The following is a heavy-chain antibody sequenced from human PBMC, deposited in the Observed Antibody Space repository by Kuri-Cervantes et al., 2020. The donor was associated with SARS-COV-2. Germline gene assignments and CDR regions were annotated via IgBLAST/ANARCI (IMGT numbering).Heavy chain of an antibody. V-gene: IGHV2-70*11. CDR1: GFSLSTNGMC. J-gene: IGHJ6*04. CDR2: IDWDDDK. D-gene: IGHD1-26*01. CDR3: ERLVGAYPLSGMDV. Sequence: SGPTLLKPTPTLTLTCTFSGFSLSTNGMCVSWIRQPPGKALEWLARIDWDDDKYYSTSLKTRLTISKDTSKNQVVLTMTNMDPVDTATYYCERLVGAYPLSGMDVWGTGTTVTVSS.